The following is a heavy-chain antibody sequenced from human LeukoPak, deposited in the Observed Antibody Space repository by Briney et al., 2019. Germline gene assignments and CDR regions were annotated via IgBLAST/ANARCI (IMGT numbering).Heavy chain of an antibody. CDR2: IYYSGST. CDR1: GGSISSYY. J-gene: IGHJ6*02. V-gene: IGHV4-59*01. CDR3: ARGRSGPNCSSTSCYETYYYYGMDV. D-gene: IGHD2-2*01. Sequence: PSETLSLTCTVSGGSISSYYWSWIRQPPGKGLEWIGYIYYSGSTNYNPSLKSRVTISVDTSKNQFSLKLSSVTAADTAVYYCARGRSGPNCSSTSCYETYYYYGMDVWGQGTTVTVSS.